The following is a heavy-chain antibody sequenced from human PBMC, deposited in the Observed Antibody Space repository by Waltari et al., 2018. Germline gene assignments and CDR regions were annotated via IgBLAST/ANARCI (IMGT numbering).Heavy chain of an antibody. CDR2: ISYNGAT. D-gene: IGHD5-12*01. J-gene: IGHJ3*01. CDR3: ATYIGASIGTAAFDV. Sequence: QLQLQESGPGLVKPSETLSLTCSVSGGSITTNRHYWGWIRQPPGQGLDWIGTISYNGATYTSPSLESRLTMSRDTSKNQLSLTLGSVTATDTSVYFCATYIGASIGTAAFDVWGQGTMVTVSS. V-gene: IGHV4-39*01. CDR1: GGSITTNRHY.